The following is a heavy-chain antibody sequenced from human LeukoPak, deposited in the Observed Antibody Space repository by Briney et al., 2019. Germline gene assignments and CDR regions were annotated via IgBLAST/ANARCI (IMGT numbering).Heavy chain of an antibody. CDR2: INHSGST. D-gene: IGHD2-8*02. V-gene: IGHV4-34*01. CDR1: GGSFSGYY. Sequence: SETMSLTCAVYGGSFSGYYWSWIRQPPGKGLEWIGEINHSGSTNYNPSLKSRVTISVDTSKNQFSLKLSSVTAADTAVYYCARDPLGVVGLRHYYYGMDVWGQGTTVTVSS. CDR3: ARDPLGVVGLRHYYYGMDV. J-gene: IGHJ6*02.